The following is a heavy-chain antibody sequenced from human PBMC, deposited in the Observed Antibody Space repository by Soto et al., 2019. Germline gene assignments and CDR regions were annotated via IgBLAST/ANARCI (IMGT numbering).Heavy chain of an antibody. D-gene: IGHD3-10*01. CDR1: GFSFKNYA. CDR2: ISHNDEPKI. CDR3: ARGVRAETYYNAFDY. Sequence: QVQLVESGGGVVQPGSSLRLSCAASGFSFKNYAFHWVRQAPGKGLEWVALISHNDEPKIFYADSVQGRFTISRDNFKTPVYLQMNSLRDEDTAVYHCARGVRAETYYNAFDYWGQGTQVTVSS. J-gene: IGHJ4*01. V-gene: IGHV3-30-3*01.